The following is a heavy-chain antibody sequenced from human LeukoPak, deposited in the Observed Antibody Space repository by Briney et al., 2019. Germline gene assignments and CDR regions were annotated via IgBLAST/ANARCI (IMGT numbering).Heavy chain of an antibody. CDR2: IYYSGST. V-gene: IGHV4-59*12. CDR1: GGSISSYY. CDR3: ARDAGDTAMVPYWYFDL. Sequence: PSETLSLTCTVSGGSISSYYWSWIRQPPGKGLEWIGYIYYSGSTNYNPSLKSRVTISVDTSKNQFSLKLSSVTAADTAVYYCARDAGDTAMVPYWYFDLWGRGTLVTVSS. D-gene: IGHD5-18*01. J-gene: IGHJ2*01.